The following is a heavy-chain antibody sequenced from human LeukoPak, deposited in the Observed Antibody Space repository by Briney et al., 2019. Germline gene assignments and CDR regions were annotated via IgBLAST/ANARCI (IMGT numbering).Heavy chain of an antibody. Sequence: GESLKISCKGSGYSFTSYWIGWVRQMPGKGLEWMGCIYPGESDIRYSPSFQGRATISADKSISTAYLQWSSLKASDTAMYYCVRHSGYYDSSGYYTFDYWGQGTLVTVSS. CDR1: GYSFTSYW. CDR3: VRHSGYYDSSGYYTFDY. V-gene: IGHV5-51*01. D-gene: IGHD3-22*01. J-gene: IGHJ4*02. CDR2: IYPGESDI.